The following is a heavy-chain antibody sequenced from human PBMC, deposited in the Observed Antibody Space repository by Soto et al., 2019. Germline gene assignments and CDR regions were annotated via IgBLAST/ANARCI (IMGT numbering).Heavy chain of an antibody. V-gene: IGHV1-69*02. CDR2: IIPILGIA. D-gene: IGHD1-20*01. Sequence: GASVKVSCKASGGTFSSYTISWVRQAPGQGLEWMGRIIPILGIANYAQKFQGRVTITADKSTSTAYMELSSLRSEDTAVYYCARPARTYNWNAATGYAFDIWGQGTMVTVSS. CDR1: GGTFSSYT. CDR3: ARPARTYNWNAATGYAFDI. J-gene: IGHJ3*02.